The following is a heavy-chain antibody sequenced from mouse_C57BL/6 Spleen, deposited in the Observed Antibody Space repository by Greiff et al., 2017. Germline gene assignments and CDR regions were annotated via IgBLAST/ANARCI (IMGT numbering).Heavy chain of an antibody. D-gene: IGHD2-2*01. Sequence: VQLQQSGPELVKPGASVKIPCKASGYTFTDYNMDWVKQSHGKSLEWIGDINPNNGGTIYNQKFKGKATLTVDKSSSTAYMELRSLTSEDTAVYYCARSRGYGNYYAMDYWGQGTSVTVSS. J-gene: IGHJ4*01. CDR1: GYTFTDYN. V-gene: IGHV1-18*01. CDR2: INPNNGGT. CDR3: ARSRGYGNYYAMDY.